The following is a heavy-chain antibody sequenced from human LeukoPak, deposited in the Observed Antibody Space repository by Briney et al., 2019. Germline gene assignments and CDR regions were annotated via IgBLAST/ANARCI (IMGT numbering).Heavy chain of an antibody. CDR1: GFTFDDYA. V-gene: IGHV3-9*01. CDR2: ISWNSGSI. CDR3: ARDHGIPGSGSYRFDY. Sequence: SGRSLRLSCAASGFTFDDYAMHWVRRAPGKGLEWVSGISWNSGSIGYADSVKGRSTISRDYAKNLLYLQMNSLRIEDTAVYYCARDHGIPGSGSYRFDYWGHGTLVTVSS. D-gene: IGHD3-10*01. J-gene: IGHJ4*01.